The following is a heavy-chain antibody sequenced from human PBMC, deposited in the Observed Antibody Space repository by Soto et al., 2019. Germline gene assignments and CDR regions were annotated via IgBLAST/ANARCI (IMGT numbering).Heavy chain of an antibody. D-gene: IGHD2-2*01. J-gene: IGHJ4*02. CDR3: ARRRRCQSVDY. V-gene: IGHV4-30-4*01. CDR1: GGSISSGDYY. Sequence: QVQLQESGPGLVKPSQTLSLTCTVSGGSISSGDYYWSWIRQPPGKGLEWIGYIYYSGSTYYNPSLKSRVTISVDTSTIQFSLKVSSVTAAVPAVYSCARRRRCQSVDYWGQGTLVTVSS. CDR2: IYYSGST.